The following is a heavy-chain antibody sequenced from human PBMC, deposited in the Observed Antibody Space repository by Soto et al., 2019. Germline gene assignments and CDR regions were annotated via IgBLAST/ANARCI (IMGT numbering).Heavy chain of an antibody. CDR1: GASVSSNTAS. J-gene: IGHJ5*02. Sequence: SQTLSLHCGISGASVSSNTASCNFIRQSPSRGLEWLGRTYFRSKWYNDYAVSVKSRIIINPDTSNNQFSLQLNSVTPEDTAVYFCAKGDNLGPKTGYAFDPWGQGIMVTVSS. D-gene: IGHD5-12*01. CDR2: TYFRSKWYN. V-gene: IGHV6-1*01. CDR3: AKGDNLGPKTGYAFDP.